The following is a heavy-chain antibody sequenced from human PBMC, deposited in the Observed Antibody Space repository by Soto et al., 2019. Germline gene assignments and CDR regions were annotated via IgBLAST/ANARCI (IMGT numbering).Heavy chain of an antibody. CDR1: GGTFSSYA. J-gene: IGHJ4*02. V-gene: IGHV1-69*12. CDR3: ARDRGYYDYVWGSYRYRFFDY. D-gene: IGHD3-16*02. CDR2: IIPIFGTA. Sequence: QVQLVQSGPEVKKPGSSVMVSSKASGGTFSSYAISWVRQAPGQGLEWMGGIIPIFGTANYAQKFQGRVTITADESTSTAYMVLSSLRSEDTAVYYCARDRGYYDYVWGSYRYRFFDYWGQGTLVTVSS.